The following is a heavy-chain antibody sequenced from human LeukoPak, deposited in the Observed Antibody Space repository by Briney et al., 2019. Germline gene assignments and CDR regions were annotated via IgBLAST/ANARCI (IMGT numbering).Heavy chain of an antibody. Sequence: PSETLSLTCTDSGGSISSSSYYWGWMRQPPWKGLEWIGSIYYSGSTYYNPSLKSRVTISVDTSKNQFSLKLSSVTAADTAVYYCARDRRGYCSGGSCSHAFDIWGQGTMLTVSS. CDR1: GGSISSSSYY. D-gene: IGHD2-15*01. J-gene: IGHJ3*02. CDR2: IYYSGST. CDR3: ARDRRGYCSGGSCSHAFDI. V-gene: IGHV4-39*07.